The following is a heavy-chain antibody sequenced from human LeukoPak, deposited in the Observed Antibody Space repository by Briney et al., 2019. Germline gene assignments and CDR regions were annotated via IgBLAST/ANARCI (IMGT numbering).Heavy chain of an antibody. V-gene: IGHV3-9*03. CDR3: AKDSGGSYYYFDY. J-gene: IGHJ4*02. CDR2: ISWNSGSI. D-gene: IGHD1-26*01. Sequence: GGSLRLSCAASGFTFDDYAMHWVRHAPGKGLEWVSGISWNSGSIGYADSVKGRFTISRDNAKNSLYLQMNSLRAEDMALYYCAKDSGGSYYYFDYWGQGTLVTVSS. CDR1: GFTFDDYA.